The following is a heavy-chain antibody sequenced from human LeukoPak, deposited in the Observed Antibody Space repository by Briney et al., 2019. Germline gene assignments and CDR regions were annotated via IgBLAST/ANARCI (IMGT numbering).Heavy chain of an antibody. Sequence: SKTLSLTCAVYGASFSDYYWSWIRHPPTKGLEWIGEVNHSGSAKYNPSLKSRVTISADKSKNQFFLRLSPVAAADSGVYYCARERASNNHDNWFDPWGQGTLVTVSS. CDR2: VNHSGSA. V-gene: IGHV4-34*01. CDR1: GASFSDYY. CDR3: ARERASNNHDNWFDP. J-gene: IGHJ5*02.